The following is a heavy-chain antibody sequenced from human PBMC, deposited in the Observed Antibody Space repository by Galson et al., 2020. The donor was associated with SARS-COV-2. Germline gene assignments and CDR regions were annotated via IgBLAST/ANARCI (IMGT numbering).Heavy chain of an antibody. V-gene: IGHV4-34*01. CDR2: INHSGST. D-gene: IGHD2-21*02. Sequence: SETLSLTCAVYGRSFSGYYWSWIRQPPGKGLEWIGEINHSGSTNYNPSLKSRVTISVDTSKNQFSLKLSSVTAADTAVYYCARWSDGGDGYDYWGQGTLVTGSS. J-gene: IGHJ4*02. CDR3: ARWSDGGDGYDY. CDR1: GRSFSGYY.